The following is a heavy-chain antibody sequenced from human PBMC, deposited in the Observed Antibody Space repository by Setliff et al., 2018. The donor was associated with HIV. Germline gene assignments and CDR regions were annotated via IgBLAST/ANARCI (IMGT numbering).Heavy chain of an antibody. CDR2: IIPIYGTT. Sequence: GASVKVSCKASGYTFTKYDINWVRQATGQGLEWMGGIIPIYGTTHYAQKVQGRVTMTTDTSTSTAYMELRSLRSDDTAVYYCARSEGQWLRPEGALCDYWGQGTLVTVSS. J-gene: IGHJ4*02. V-gene: IGHV1-18*01. CDR1: GYTFTKYD. D-gene: IGHD5-12*01. CDR3: ARSEGQWLRPEGALCDY.